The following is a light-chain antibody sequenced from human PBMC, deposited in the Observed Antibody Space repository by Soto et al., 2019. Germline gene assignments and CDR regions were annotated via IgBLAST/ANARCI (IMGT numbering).Light chain of an antibody. CDR1: SSDVGSYDL. CDR2: EGS. Sequence: QSALTQPASVSGSRGQSITISCTGTSSDVGSYDLASWYQDLPGKAPKLIIYEGSKRPSGVSNRFSASKSGNTASLTISGLQAEDEADYFCCSYAGTRTYVFGSGTKVTVL. J-gene: IGLJ1*01. CDR3: CSYAGTRTYV. V-gene: IGLV2-23*01.